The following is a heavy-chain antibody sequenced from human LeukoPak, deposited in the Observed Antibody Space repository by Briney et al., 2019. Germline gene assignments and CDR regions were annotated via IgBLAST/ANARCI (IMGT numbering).Heavy chain of an antibody. D-gene: IGHD3-10*01. J-gene: IGHJ6*03. Sequence: PSETLSLTCTVSGGSISSYYWSWIRQPPGKGLEWIGYIYYSGSTNYNPSLKSRVTISVDTSKNQFSLKLSSVTAADTAVYYCARALWDYYYYYMDVWGKGTTVTISS. CDR1: GGSISSYY. CDR2: IYYSGST. V-gene: IGHV4-59*01. CDR3: ARALWDYYYYYMDV.